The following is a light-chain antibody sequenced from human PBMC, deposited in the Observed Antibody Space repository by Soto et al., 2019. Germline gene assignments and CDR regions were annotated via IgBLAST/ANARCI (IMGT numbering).Light chain of an antibody. CDR1: SRDVGIYNY. Sequence: QSVRTQPRSVSGSPGQSVTVSCTGTSRDVGIYNYVSWYQQRPGTAPKVMIYDVTRRPSGVPDRFSGSKSANTASLTISGLQADDEADYYCCSYAGNYTLLFGGGTK. CDR3: CSYAGNYTLL. V-gene: IGLV2-11*01. CDR2: DVT. J-gene: IGLJ2*01.